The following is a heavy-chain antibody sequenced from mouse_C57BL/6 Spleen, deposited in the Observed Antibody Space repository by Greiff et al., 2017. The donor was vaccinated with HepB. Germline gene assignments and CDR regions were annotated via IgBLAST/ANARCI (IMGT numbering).Heavy chain of an antibody. CDR2: IDPSDSYT. J-gene: IGHJ3*01. CDR3: ARWGGSSFSWFAY. D-gene: IGHD1-1*01. Sequence: VQLQQPGAELVRPGTSVKLSCKASGYTFTSYWMHWVKQRPGQGLEWIGVIDPSDSYTNYNQKFKGKATLTVDTSSSTAYMQLSSLTSEDSAVYYCARWGGSSFSWFAYWGQGTLVTVSA. CDR1: GYTFTSYW. V-gene: IGHV1-59*01.